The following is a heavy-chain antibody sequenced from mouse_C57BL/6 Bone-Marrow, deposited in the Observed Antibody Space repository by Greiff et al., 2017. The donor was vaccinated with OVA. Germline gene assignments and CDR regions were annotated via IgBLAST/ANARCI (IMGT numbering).Heavy chain of an antibody. CDR3: AREGLRYGYFDV. CDR2: IYPSDSYT. J-gene: IGHJ1*03. Sequence: QVQLQQPGAELVKPGASVKLSCKASGYTFTSYWMQWVKQRPGQGLEWIGEIYPSDSYTNYNQKFKGKATLTVDTSSSTAYMQLSSLTSEDSAVYSCAREGLRYGYFDVGGTGTTVTVSS. CDR1: GYTFTSYW. V-gene: IGHV1-50*01. D-gene: IGHD2-2*01.